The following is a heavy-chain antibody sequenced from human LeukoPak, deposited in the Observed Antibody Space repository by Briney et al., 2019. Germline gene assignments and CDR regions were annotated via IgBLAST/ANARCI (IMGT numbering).Heavy chain of an antibody. CDR3: ARDLSTHGLWDIVVVPAAIAFDP. CDR1: GYTFTSYG. CDR2: ISAYNGNT. D-gene: IGHD2-2*01. Sequence: GASVKVSCKASGYTFTSYGIGWVRQAPGQGLEWMGWISAYNGNTNYAQKLQGRVTMTTDTSTSTAYMELSRLRSDDTAVYYCARDLSTHGLWDIVVVPAAIAFDPWGQGTLVTVSS. V-gene: IGHV1-18*01. J-gene: IGHJ5*02.